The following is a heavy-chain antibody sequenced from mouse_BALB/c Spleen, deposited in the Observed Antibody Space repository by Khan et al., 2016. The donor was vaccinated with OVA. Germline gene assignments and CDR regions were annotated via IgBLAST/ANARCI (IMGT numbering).Heavy chain of an antibody. CDR2: ISSGGST. J-gene: IGHJ2*01. Sequence: EVQLQESGGDLVKPGGSLKLSCAASGFTFSSYVMSWVRQTPEKRLEWVASISSGGSTYYPDSVKGRFTISRDNARNILNLQMSSLRSEDTAMYYCAREAYRYDEYYFDYWGQGTTLTVSS. CDR3: AREAYRYDEYYFDY. V-gene: IGHV5-6-5*01. CDR1: GFTFSSYV. D-gene: IGHD2-14*01.